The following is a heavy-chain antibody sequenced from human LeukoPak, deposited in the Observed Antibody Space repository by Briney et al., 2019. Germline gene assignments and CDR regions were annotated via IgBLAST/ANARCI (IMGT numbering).Heavy chain of an antibody. CDR1: GGSISSYY. Sequence: PETLSLTCTVSGGSISSYYWSWIRQPPGKGLEWIGYIYYSGSTNYNPSLKSRVTISVDTSKNQFSLKLSSVTAADTAVYYCASQEGGAAAYYFDYWGQGTLVTVSS. CDR3: ASQEGGAAAYYFDY. V-gene: IGHV4-59*12. J-gene: IGHJ4*02. D-gene: IGHD6-13*01. CDR2: IYYSGST.